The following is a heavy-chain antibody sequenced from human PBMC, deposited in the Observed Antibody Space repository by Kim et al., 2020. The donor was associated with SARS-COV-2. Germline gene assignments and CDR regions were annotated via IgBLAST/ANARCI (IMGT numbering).Heavy chain of an antibody. V-gene: IGHV4-4*02. CDR2: IYHSGMT. CDR1: IGSINSSYW. D-gene: IGHD3-16*01. Sequence: SETLSLTCVVSIGSINSSYWWSWVRQSPEKGLEWIGEIYHSGMTNYNPSLKSRITMSVDKPKNQFSLKVNSVTAADTAVYYCARDTGGTNYGIYVWGQGTTVTVSS. J-gene: IGHJ6*02. CDR3: ARDTGGTNYGIYV.